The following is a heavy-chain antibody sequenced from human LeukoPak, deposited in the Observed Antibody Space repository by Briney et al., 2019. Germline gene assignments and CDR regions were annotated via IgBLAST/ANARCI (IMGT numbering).Heavy chain of an antibody. V-gene: IGHV1-8*01. CDR3: ARELGDFFWSGYYGYYYYGMDV. CDR2: MNPNSGNT. CDR1: GYTFTSYD. D-gene: IGHD3-3*01. J-gene: IGHJ6*02. Sequence: GASVKVSCKASGYTFTSYDINWVRQATGQGLEWMGWMNPNSGNTGYAQKFQGRVTMTRNTSISTAYMELSSLRSEDTAVYYCARELGDFFWSGYYGYYYYGMDVWGQGTTVTVSS.